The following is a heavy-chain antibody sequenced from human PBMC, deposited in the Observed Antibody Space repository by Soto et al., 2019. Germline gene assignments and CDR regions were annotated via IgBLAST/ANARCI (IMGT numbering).Heavy chain of an antibody. CDR1: GFTFSSYA. CDR3: VKHSGSYFYYYYGMDV. V-gene: IGHV3-64D*06. Sequence: GGSLRLSCSASGFTFSSYAMHWVRQAPGKGLEYVSAISSNGGSTYYADSVKGRFTISRDNSKNTLYLQMSSLRAEDTAVYYCVKHSGSYFYYYYGMDVWGQGTTVTVSS. J-gene: IGHJ6*02. D-gene: IGHD1-26*01. CDR2: ISSNGGST.